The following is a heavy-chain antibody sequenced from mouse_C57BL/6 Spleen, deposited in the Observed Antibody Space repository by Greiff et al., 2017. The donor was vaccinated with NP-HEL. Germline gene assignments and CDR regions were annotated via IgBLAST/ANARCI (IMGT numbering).Heavy chain of an antibody. J-gene: IGHJ4*01. Sequence: QVQLQQSGPELVKPGASVKISCKASGYAFSSSWMNWVKQRPGKGLEWIGRIYPGDGDTNYNGKFKGKATLTADKSASTAYMRLSSLKSEESAVYFCAKHDYHAMDYWGQGTSVTVSS. V-gene: IGHV1-82*01. CDR1: GYAFSSSW. CDR3: AKHDYHAMDY. CDR2: IYPGDGDT.